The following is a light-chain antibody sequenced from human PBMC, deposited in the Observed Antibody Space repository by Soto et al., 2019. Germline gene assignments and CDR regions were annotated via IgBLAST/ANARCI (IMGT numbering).Light chain of an antibody. CDR1: SSNIGAGYD. J-gene: IGLJ2*01. CDR3: LSFDSRLSVV. V-gene: IGLV1-40*01. Sequence: QSVLTQPPSVSGAPGQRVTISCTGSSSNIGAGYDVHWYQQLPGRAPKLLIYGNTNRTSGVPDRFSGSQSGTSASLAITGLRGEEEAEYYCLSFDSRLSVVFGGGTKLTVL. CDR2: GNT.